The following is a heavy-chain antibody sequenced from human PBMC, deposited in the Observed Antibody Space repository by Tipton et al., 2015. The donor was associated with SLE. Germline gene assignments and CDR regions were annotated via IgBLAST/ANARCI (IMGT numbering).Heavy chain of an antibody. CDR1: GDSITGYY. V-gene: IGHV4-4*08. D-gene: IGHD3-3*01. CDR3: ARRVNDYWSGPSMGGQFDP. Sequence: TLSLTCTVSGDSITGYYWSWIRQSPGKGLEWIGYISTNGVTNYNPSLKSRVTMSIDTSKNQFSLTLTSVTVAETAFYYCARRVNDYWSGPSMGGQFDPWGQGTRLTVSS. J-gene: IGHJ5*02. CDR2: ISTNGVT.